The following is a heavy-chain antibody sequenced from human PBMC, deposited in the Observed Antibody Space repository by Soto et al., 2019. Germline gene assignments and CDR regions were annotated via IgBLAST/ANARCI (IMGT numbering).Heavy chain of an antibody. J-gene: IGHJ6*02. CDR2: IIPIFGTA. D-gene: IGHD3-9*01. Sequence: QVQLVQSGAEVKKPGSSVKVSCKASGGTFSSYAISWVRQAPGQGLEWMGGIIPIFGTANYAQKFQGRVTITADESTSTAYMELSSLRSEDTAVYYCARDRYDILPGYPPYYYYGMDVWGQGTTVTVSS. CDR3: ARDRYDILPGYPPYYYYGMDV. CDR1: GGTFSSYA. V-gene: IGHV1-69*12.